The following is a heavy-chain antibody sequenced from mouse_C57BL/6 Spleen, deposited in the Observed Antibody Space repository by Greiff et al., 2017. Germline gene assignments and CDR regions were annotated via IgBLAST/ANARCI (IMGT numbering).Heavy chain of an antibody. D-gene: IGHD2-1*01. CDR3: ASPPLYGNYVDWYFDV. V-gene: IGHV1-26*01. Sequence: EVKLQQSGPELVKPGASVKISCKASGYTFTDYYMNWVKQSHGKSLEWIGDINPNNGGTSYNQKFKGKATLTVDKSSSTAYMELRSLTSEDSAVYYCASPPLYGNYVDWYFDVWGTGTTVTVSS. CDR1: GYTFTDYY. CDR2: INPNNGGT. J-gene: IGHJ1*03.